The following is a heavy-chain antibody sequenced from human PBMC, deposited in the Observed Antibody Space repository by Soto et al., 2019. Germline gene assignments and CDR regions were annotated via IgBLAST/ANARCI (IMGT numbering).Heavy chain of an antibody. V-gene: IGHV1-18*01. J-gene: IGHJ4*02. D-gene: IGHD3-22*01. CDR3: ARDQVPYYYESRGPFDY. CDR1: GFIFTSYG. CDR2: ISVYNGYT. Sequence: ASVKVSCKASGFIFTSYGFSWVRQAPGQGLEWMGWISVYNGYTNFAQKVQGRFTMTTDTSTSTAYMELRSLRSDDTAVYYCARDQVPYYYESRGPFDYWGQGTLVTVSS.